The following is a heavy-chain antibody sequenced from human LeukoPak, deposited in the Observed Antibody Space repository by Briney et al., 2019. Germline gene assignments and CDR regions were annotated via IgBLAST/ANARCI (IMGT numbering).Heavy chain of an antibody. V-gene: IGHV1-46*01. D-gene: IGHD2-8*01. CDR1: GYTLTELS. CDR3: AREPDYSNYELLGPYCTNGVCQGGYGMDV. CDR2: INPSGGST. Sequence: ASVKVSCKVSGYTLTELSMHWVRQAPGQGLEWMGIINPSGGSTSYAQKFQGRVTMTRDTSTSTVYMELSSLRSEDTAVYYCAREPDYSNYELLGPYCTNGVCQGGYGMDVWGQGTTVTVSS. J-gene: IGHJ6*02.